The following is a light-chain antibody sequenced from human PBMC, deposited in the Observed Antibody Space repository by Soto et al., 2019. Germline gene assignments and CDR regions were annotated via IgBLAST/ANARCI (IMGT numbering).Light chain of an antibody. Sequence: QSVLTQPRSVSGSPGQSVTISCTGTSSDVVSWYQQHPGKAPKVILYYVSQRPSEVPDRFAGSKSGNTASLTISGLQAEDEADYYCCSSAGGFTWVFGGGTKVTVL. CDR2: YVS. CDR1: SSDV. J-gene: IGLJ3*02. V-gene: IGLV2-11*01. CDR3: CSSAGGFTWV.